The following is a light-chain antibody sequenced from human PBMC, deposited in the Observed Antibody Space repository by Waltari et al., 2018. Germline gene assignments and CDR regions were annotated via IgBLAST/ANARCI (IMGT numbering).Light chain of an antibody. CDR1: QGISNY. V-gene: IGKV1-27*01. CDR2: AAS. CDR3: QKYNSALSIT. J-gene: IGKJ5*01. Sequence: DIQMTQSPSXLSASVGDRVTXTCRASQGISNYLAWYQQKPGKVPKLLIYAASTLQSGVPSRFSGSGSGTDFTLTISSLQPEDVATYYCQKYNSALSITFGQGTRLEIK.